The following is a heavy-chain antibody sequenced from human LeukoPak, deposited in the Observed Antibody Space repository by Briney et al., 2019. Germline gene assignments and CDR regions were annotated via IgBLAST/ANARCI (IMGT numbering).Heavy chain of an antibody. V-gene: IGHV1-2*02. D-gene: IGHD6-19*01. Sequence: ASVKVSCKASGYTFTGYYMHWVRQAPGQGLEWMGWINPNSGGTNYAQKFQGRVTMTRDTSISTAYMELSRLRSDDTAVYYCARGPQYSSGGIDIWGQGTMVTVSS. CDR2: INPNSGGT. CDR1: GYTFTGYY. J-gene: IGHJ3*02. CDR3: ARGPQYSSGGIDI.